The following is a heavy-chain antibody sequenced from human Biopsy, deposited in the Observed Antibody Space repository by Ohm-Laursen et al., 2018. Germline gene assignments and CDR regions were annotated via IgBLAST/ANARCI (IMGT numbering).Heavy chain of an antibody. D-gene: IGHD5-18*01. CDR2: IYYSGST. J-gene: IGHJ4*02. V-gene: IGHV4-61*01. CDR1: SGSVSSGSYY. Sequence: SVTLSLTWTVSSGSVSSGSYYWSSIRQPPGRGLEWSGSIYYSGSTNFNPSLKSRVTISVDTSKNQFSLKLSSVTAADTSVYFCARGSSYGYDFDYWGQGTLVAVSP. CDR3: ARGSSYGYDFDY.